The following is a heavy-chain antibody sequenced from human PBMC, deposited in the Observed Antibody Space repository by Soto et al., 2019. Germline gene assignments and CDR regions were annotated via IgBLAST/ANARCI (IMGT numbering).Heavy chain of an antibody. V-gene: IGHV4-4*07. Sequence: TLSLTCTVSGGSISNDRWSWVRQPAGKGLEWIGRIFASGRTNYNPSLQSRVTMSVDTSKNQFSLKLSSVTAADTAVYYCARGNRDGYNLISTQFDYWGQGTLVTVSS. CDR1: GGSISNDR. CDR3: ARGNRDGYNLISTQFDY. J-gene: IGHJ4*02. CDR2: IFASGRT. D-gene: IGHD5-12*01.